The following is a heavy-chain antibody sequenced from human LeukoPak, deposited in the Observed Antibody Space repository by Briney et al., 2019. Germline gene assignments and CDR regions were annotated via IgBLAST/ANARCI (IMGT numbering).Heavy chain of an antibody. CDR1: EGTFSSYA. V-gene: IGHV1-2*02. D-gene: IGHD6-13*01. Sequence: GASVKVSCKASEGTFSSYAISWVRQAPGQGLEWMGWINPNSGGTNYAQKFQGRVTMTRDTSISTAYMELSRLRSDDTAVYYCARDRRLARIAAAGTWGYNWFDPWGQGTLVTVSS. CDR3: ARDRRLARIAAAGTWGYNWFDP. CDR2: INPNSGGT. J-gene: IGHJ5*02.